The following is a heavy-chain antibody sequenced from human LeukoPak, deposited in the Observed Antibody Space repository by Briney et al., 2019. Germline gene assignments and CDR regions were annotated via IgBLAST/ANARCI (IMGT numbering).Heavy chain of an antibody. J-gene: IGHJ4*02. V-gene: IGHV3-23*01. CDR1: GFTIRNFA. CDR2: IESSGSGGET. CDR3: AKAIGLRAFDS. D-gene: IGHD3-9*01. Sequence: GSSLRLSCATSGFTIRNFAMSWVRQAPGKGLEWVSSIESSGSGGETDYADSVKGRFTISRDKSRTTLILQMNNLRAEDTAMYYCAKAIGLRAFDSWGQGTLVIVSS.